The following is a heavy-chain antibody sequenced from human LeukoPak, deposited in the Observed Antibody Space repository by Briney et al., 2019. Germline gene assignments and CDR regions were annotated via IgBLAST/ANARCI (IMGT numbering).Heavy chain of an antibody. CDR3: ARVTGIAAADDAFDI. J-gene: IGHJ3*02. CDR1: GYTFTNYD. CDR2: MNPHSGDT. V-gene: IGHV1-8*01. D-gene: IGHD6-13*01. Sequence: ASVKVSCKASGYTFTNYDINWVRQATGQGLEWLGWMNPHSGDTGFAHKFQGRVTMTRSTSIGTAYMELRSLRSDDTAVYYCARVTGIAAADDAFDIWGKGTMVTVSS.